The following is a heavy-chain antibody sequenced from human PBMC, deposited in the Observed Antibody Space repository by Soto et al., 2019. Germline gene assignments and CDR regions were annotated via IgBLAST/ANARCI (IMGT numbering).Heavy chain of an antibody. CDR1: GFSLTTIGVG. J-gene: IGHJ4*02. V-gene: IGHV2-5*02. Sequence: QITLKESGPTLVKPTQTLTLTCTFSGFSLTTIGVGVGWIRQPPGKALEWLALSYWDDDKHYSTSLKCRLTSTKVTSKNQVVLTMTNMDPVDTATYYCAHRLRGNRGWGTFDYWGQGILVTVSS. D-gene: IGHD6-19*01. CDR3: AHRLRGNRGWGTFDY. CDR2: SYWDDDK.